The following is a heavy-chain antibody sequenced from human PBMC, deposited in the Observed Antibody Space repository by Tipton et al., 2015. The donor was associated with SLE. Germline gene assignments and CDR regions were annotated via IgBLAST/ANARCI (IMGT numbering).Heavy chain of an antibody. CDR2: ISSSSSYI. Sequence: QLVQSGGGLVQPGGSLRLSCAASGFTFSSYWMSWVRQAPGKGLEWVSSISSSSSYIYYADSVKGRFTISRDNAKNSLYLQMNSLRAEDTAVYYCARDSEYQLLLDYYYGMDVWGQGTTVTVSS. CDR3: ARDSEYQLLLDYYYGMDV. D-gene: IGHD2-2*01. CDR1: GFTFSSYW. V-gene: IGHV3-21*01. J-gene: IGHJ6*02.